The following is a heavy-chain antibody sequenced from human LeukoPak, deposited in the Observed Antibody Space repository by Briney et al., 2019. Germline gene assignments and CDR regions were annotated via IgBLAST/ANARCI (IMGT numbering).Heavy chain of an antibody. CDR2: VYFSGTT. CDR3: ARHVDSSGYYTTAVDY. D-gene: IGHD3-22*01. Sequence: SETPSPPCPVPGGSLGSSSYYWGWVPPPPGEGGGGFGGVYFSGTTYYNPSLKSRVTISVDTSKNQFSLKLSSVTAADTAMYYCARHVDSSGYYTTAVDYWGQGTLVTVSS. J-gene: IGHJ4*02. CDR1: GGSLGSSSYY. V-gene: IGHV4-39*01.